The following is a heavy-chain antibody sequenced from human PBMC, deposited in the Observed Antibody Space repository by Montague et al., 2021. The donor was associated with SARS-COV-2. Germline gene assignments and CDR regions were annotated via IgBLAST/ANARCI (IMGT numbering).Heavy chain of an antibody. CDR1: GGSISNYY. J-gene: IGHJ4*02. CDR2: IYSSGST. CDR3: ARAGRTIFGVITLFDY. V-gene: IGHV4-4*07. Sequence: SETLSLTCSVSGGSISNYYWSWIRQSAGKGLEWIGRIYSSGSTNYNPSLKSRVTMSVDTSKNQFSLKLNSVTAADTAVYLCARAGRTIFGVITLFDYWGQGTLVTVSS. D-gene: IGHD3-3*01.